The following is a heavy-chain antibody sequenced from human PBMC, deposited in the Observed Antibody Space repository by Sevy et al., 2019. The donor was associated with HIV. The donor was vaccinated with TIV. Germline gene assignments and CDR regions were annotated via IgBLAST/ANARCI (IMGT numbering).Heavy chain of an antibody. V-gene: IGHV3-7*03. J-gene: IGHJ6*02. CDR1: GFTFGDFW. CDR2: IKRDGSEK. Sequence: GGSLRLSCAASGFTFGDFWMTWVRQAPGKGLEWVANIKRDGSEKYYVTSVKGRFTISRDNAKSSLYLQMKSLGAEDTAVYYCARDCNSNTCLWGLDVWGQGTTVTVSS. D-gene: IGHD2-2*01. CDR3: ARDCNSNTCLWGLDV.